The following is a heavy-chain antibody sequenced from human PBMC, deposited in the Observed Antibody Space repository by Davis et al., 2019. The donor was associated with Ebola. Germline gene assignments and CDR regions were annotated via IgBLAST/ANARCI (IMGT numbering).Heavy chain of an antibody. J-gene: IGHJ4*02. CDR3: ARERAYYYGSGSSFDY. V-gene: IGHV3-23*01. CDR1: GFTFSSYA. D-gene: IGHD3-10*01. Sequence: GESLKISCAASGFTFSSYAMSWVRQAPGKGLEWVSAISGSGDSTYYADSVKGRFTISRDNSKNTLYLQMNSLRAEDTAVYYCARERAYYYGSGSSFDYWGQGTLVTVSS. CDR2: ISGSGDST.